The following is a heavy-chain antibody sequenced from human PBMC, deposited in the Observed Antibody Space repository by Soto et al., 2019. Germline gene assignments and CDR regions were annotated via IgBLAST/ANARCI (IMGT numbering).Heavy chain of an antibody. CDR2: MNPNSGNT. CDR3: ARNYYDFWSGYYTPYYGMDV. CDR1: GYTFTSYD. D-gene: IGHD3-3*01. Sequence: ASVKVSCKASGYTFTSYDINWVRQATGQGLEWMGWMNPNSGNTGYAQKFQGRVTMTRNTSISTAYMELSSLRSEDTAVYYCARNYYDFWSGYYTPYYGMDVWGQGTTITVSS. J-gene: IGHJ6*02. V-gene: IGHV1-8*01.